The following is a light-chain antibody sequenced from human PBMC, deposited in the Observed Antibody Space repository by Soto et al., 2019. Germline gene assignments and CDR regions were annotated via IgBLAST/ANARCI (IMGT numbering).Light chain of an antibody. Sequence: VMTQSPATLSVSPGDKVSLSCRVNQTISNTLAWYQQKPGQAPRLLIYAASTRATGVSARFSGSGSGTEFTLTISSLQSEDFTIYYCQYYNNWLATFGGGTKVDI. CDR3: QYYNNWLAT. CDR2: AAS. CDR1: QTISNT. J-gene: IGKJ4*01. V-gene: IGKV3-15*01.